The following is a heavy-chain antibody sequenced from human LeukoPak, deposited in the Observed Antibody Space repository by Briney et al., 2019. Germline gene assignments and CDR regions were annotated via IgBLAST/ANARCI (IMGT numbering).Heavy chain of an antibody. CDR3: ARDRTEYSGYEGDPFDI. CDR1: GGSISSYY. V-gene: IGHV4-59*01. J-gene: IGHJ3*02. Sequence: PSETLSLTCTVSGGSISSYYWNWIRQPPGKGLEWIGFIYYSGSTNYNPSLESRVTISVDTSKNQFSLKLSSVTAADTAVYYCARDRTEYSGYEGDPFDIWGQGTMVTVSP. D-gene: IGHD5-12*01. CDR2: IYYSGST.